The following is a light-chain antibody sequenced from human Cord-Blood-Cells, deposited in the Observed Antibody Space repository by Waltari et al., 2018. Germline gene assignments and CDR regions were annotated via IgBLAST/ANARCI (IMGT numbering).Light chain of an antibody. V-gene: IGLV1-40*01. CDR1: SSNIGAGHD. Sequence: QSVLTQPPSVSGAPGPRVTISCTGSSSNIGAGHDVHWYQQLPGTAPKLLIHGNSNRPSGVSDRFSGSKSGTAASLAITGLQAEDEADYYCQSYGSSLSGVVFGGGTKLTVL. J-gene: IGLJ2*01. CDR2: GNS. CDR3: QSYGSSLSGVV.